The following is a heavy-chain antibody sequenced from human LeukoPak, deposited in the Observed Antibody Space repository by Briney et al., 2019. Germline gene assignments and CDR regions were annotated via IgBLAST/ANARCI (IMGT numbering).Heavy chain of an antibody. CDR1: GGSISSSSYY. Sequence: PSETLSLTCTVSGGSISSSSYYWGWIRQPPGKGLEWIGRIYTSGSTNYNPSLKSRVTISVDTSKNQFSLKLSSVTAADTAVYYCARVSYDSESMDVWGKGTTVTISS. D-gene: IGHD3-22*01. CDR2: IYTSGST. CDR3: ARVSYDSESMDV. J-gene: IGHJ6*03. V-gene: IGHV4-61*02.